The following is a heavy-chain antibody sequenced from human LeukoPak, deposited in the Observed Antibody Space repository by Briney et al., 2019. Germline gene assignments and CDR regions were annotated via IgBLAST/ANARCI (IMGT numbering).Heavy chain of an antibody. V-gene: IGHV3-33*01. CDR3: ARDHSSGWYSDYFDY. D-gene: IGHD6-19*01. Sequence: PGRSLRLSCAASGFTFSSYGMHWVRQAPGKGLEWVAVMWYDGSNKYYADSVKGRFTISRDNSKNTLYLQMNSLRAEDTAVYYCARDHSSGWYSDYFDYWGQGTLVTVSS. CDR1: GFTFSSYG. CDR2: MWYDGSNK. J-gene: IGHJ4*02.